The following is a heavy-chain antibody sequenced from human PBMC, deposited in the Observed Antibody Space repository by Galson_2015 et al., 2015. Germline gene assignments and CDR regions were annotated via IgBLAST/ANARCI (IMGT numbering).Heavy chain of an antibody. CDR3: ARYDFWSGGNHMDV. CDR2: ISAYNGNT. CDR1: GYTFTSYG. Sequence: SVKVSCKASGYTFTSYGISWVRQAPGQGLEWMGWISAYNGNTNYAQKLQGRVTMTTDTSTSTACMELRSLRSDDTAVYYCARYDFWSGGNHMDVWGKGTTVTVSS. J-gene: IGHJ6*03. V-gene: IGHV1-18*01. D-gene: IGHD3-3*01.